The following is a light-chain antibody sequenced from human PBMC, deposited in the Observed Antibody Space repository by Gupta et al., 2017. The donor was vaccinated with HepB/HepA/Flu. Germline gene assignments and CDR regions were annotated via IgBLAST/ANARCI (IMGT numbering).Light chain of an antibody. Sequence: QSVLPQPPSASGTPGQRVTISCSGSSSNIGSNYVYWYQQLPGTATKLLIYRNNQRHSGVPDRFSGSKSGTSASLAISGLRSEDEADYYCAAWDDSLSGPVFGGGTKLTVL. CDR3: AAWDDSLSGPV. CDR2: RNN. J-gene: IGLJ3*02. CDR1: SSNIGSNY. V-gene: IGLV1-47*01.